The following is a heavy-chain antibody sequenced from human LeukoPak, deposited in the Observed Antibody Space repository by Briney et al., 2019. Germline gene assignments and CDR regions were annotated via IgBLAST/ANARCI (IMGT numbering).Heavy chain of an antibody. V-gene: IGHV4-59*01. D-gene: IGHD3-3*01. Sequence: PSETLSLTCTVSGGSISSYYWSWIRQPPGKGLEWIGYIYYSGSTNYNPSLKSRVTISVDTSKNQFSLKLSSVTAADTAVYYCARVTIFGVVTHIDYWGQGTLVTVSS. CDR1: GGSISSYY. CDR3: ARVTIFGVVTHIDY. J-gene: IGHJ4*02. CDR2: IYYSGST.